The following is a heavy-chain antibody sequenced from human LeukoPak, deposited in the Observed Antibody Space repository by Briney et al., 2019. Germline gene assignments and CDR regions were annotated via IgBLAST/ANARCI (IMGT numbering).Heavy chain of an antibody. J-gene: IGHJ6*03. CDR2: INHSGST. D-gene: IGHD3-10*01. V-gene: IGHV4-34*01. Sequence: SETLSLTCAVYGGSLSGYYWSRIRQPPGKGLEWIGEINHSGSTNYNPSLKSRVTISVDTSKNQFSLKLSSVTAADTAVYYCARALSITMVRGTPYMDVWGKGTTVTVSS. CDR1: GGSLSGYY. CDR3: ARALSITMVRGTPYMDV.